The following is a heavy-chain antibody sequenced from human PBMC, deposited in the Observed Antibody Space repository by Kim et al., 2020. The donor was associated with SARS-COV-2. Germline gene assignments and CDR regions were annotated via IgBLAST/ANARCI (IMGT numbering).Heavy chain of an antibody. D-gene: IGHD3-10*01. Sequence: GGSLRLSCAASGFTFSSYAMSWVRQAPGKGLEWVSAISGSGGSTYYADSVKGRFTISRDNSKNTLYLQMNSLRAEDTAVYYCAKDRREYYYGSGSYFDYWGQGTLVTVSS. V-gene: IGHV3-23*01. CDR2: ISGSGGST. J-gene: IGHJ4*02. CDR1: GFTFSSYA. CDR3: AKDRREYYYGSGSYFDY.